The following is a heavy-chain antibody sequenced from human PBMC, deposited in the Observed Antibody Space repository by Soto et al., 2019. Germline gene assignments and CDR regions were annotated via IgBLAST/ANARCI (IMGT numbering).Heavy chain of an antibody. CDR3: AKDPSYGDYGNYFDY. V-gene: IGHV3-30*18. CDR1: GFTFSSYG. Sequence: QVQLVESGGGVVQPGRSLRLSCAASGFTFSSYGMHWVRQAPGKGLEWVAVISYDGRNKYYADSVKGRFTISRDNSKNTLYLQMNSLRAEDTAVYYCAKDPSYGDYGNYFDYWGQGTLVTVSS. J-gene: IGHJ4*02. CDR2: ISYDGRNK. D-gene: IGHD4-17*01.